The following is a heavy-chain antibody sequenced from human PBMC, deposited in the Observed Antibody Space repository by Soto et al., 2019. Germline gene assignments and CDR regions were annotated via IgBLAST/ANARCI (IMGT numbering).Heavy chain of an antibody. CDR1: GFTFSSYA. V-gene: IGHV3-23*01. Sequence: AGGSLRLSCAASGFTFSSYAMSWVHQAPGKGLEWVSAISGSGGSTYYADSVKGRFTISRDNSKNTLYLQMNSLRAEDTAVYYCAKDGPVSSSWYWFDPWGQGTLVTVS. J-gene: IGHJ5*02. CDR2: ISGSGGST. CDR3: AKDGPVSSSWYWFDP. D-gene: IGHD6-13*01.